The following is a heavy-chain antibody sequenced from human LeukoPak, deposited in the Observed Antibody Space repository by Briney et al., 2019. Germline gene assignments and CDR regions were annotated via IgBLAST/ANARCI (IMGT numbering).Heavy chain of an antibody. D-gene: IGHD3-3*01. CDR2: ISGSGGST. Sequence: GGSLRLSCAASGFTFSSYAMSWVRQAPGKGLEWVSAISGSGGSTYYADSVKGRFTISRDNSKNTLYLQMNSLRAEDTAVYYWARVSDYDFWSGYYANYYYYGMDVWGQGTTVTVSS. J-gene: IGHJ6*02. CDR1: GFTFSSYA. V-gene: IGHV3-23*01. CDR3: ARVSDYDFWSGYYANYYYYGMDV.